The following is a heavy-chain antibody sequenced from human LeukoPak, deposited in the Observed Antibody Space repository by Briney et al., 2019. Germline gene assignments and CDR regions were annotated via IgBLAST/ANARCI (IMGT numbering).Heavy chain of an antibody. D-gene: IGHD6-25*01. CDR1: GFTFSNSW. CDR3: ATGGERRDY. J-gene: IGHJ4*02. CDR2: IKEDGSDK. V-gene: IGHV3-7*01. Sequence: GGSLRLSCAASGFTFSNSWMSWVRQAPGKGLEWVANIKEDGSDKFYVESVKGRSSISRDNAKNSLFLQMRSLRVEDTAVYYCATGGERRDYWGQGTLVTVSS.